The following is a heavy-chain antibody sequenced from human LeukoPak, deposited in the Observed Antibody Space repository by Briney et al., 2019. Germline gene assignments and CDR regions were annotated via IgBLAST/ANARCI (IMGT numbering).Heavy chain of an antibody. CDR2: IKQDGSEK. Sequence: GGSLRLSCAAPGFTFSSYWMSWVRQAPGKGLEWVANIKQDGSEKYYVDSVKGRFTISRDNAKNSLYLQMNSLRAEDTAVYYCARETIAAAGYYYFDYWGRGTQVTVSS. J-gene: IGHJ4*02. CDR3: ARETIAAAGYYYFDY. CDR1: GFTFSSYW. D-gene: IGHD6-13*01. V-gene: IGHV3-7*04.